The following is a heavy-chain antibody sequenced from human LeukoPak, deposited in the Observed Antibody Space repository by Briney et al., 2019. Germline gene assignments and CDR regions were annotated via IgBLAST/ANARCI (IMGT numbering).Heavy chain of an antibody. D-gene: IGHD5-18*01. CDR2: INPSGGST. CDR3: ARDSSIGYGDY. Sequence: ASVKVSCKASGYTFTSYYMHWVRQAPGLGLEWMGIINPSGGSTNYAQKFQGRVTMTRDTSTSTVYMELSSLRSEDTAVYYCARDSSIGYGDYWGQGTLVTVSS. V-gene: IGHV1-46*01. J-gene: IGHJ4*02. CDR1: GYTFTSYY.